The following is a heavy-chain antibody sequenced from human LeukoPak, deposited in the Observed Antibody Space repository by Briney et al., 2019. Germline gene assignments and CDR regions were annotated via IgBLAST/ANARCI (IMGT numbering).Heavy chain of an antibody. V-gene: IGHV3-43*02. J-gene: IGHJ4*02. CDR2: MSGVCVSA. CDR3: AKGSGKFDY. CDR1: GLPPADFA. Sequence: LGGSLRLTCVASGLPPADFAMDWVRQAPTKGLEAVSVMSGVCVSAFYAYSVRGRCSISRANTRNLPSLEMDSLKTEDTAMHYCAKGSGKFDYWGQGTLVAVSS.